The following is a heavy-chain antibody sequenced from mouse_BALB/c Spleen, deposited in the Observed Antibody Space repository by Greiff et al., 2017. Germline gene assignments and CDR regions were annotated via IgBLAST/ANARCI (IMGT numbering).Heavy chain of an antibody. D-gene: IGHD1-1*01. Sequence: EVKLVESGPSLVKPSQTLSLTCSVTGDSITSGYWNWIRKFPGNKLEYMGYISYSGSTYYNPSLKSRISITRDTSKNQYYLQLNSVTTEDTATYYCARSRYYGSSPYWYFDVWGAGTTVTVSS. CDR1: GDSITSGY. CDR2: ISYSGST. CDR3: ARSRYYGSSPYWYFDV. V-gene: IGHV3-8*02. J-gene: IGHJ1*01.